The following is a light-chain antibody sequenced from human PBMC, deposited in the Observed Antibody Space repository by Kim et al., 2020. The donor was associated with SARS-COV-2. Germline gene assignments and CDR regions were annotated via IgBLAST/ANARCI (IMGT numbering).Light chain of an antibody. CDR2: GAS. CDR1: QSVSSN. J-gene: IGKJ4*01. V-gene: IGKV3-15*01. Sequence: VSPGERATPSCRASQSVSSNVAWYQQKPGQAPRLLIYGASTRATGIPARFSGSGSGTEFTLTISSLQSEDFAVYYCQQYNNWPLTFGGGTKVDIK. CDR3: QQYNNWPLT.